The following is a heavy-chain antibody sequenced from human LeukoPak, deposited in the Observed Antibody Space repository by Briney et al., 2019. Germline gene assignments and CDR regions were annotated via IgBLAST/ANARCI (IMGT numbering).Heavy chain of an antibody. V-gene: IGHV3-66*01. CDR3: ARVGYNYGDYYFDY. Sequence: SGGSLRLSCAASGFTFSSYGMSWVRQAPGKGLEWVSVLYSGGTTYYADSVKGRFTISRDNSKNTLYLQMNSLRAEDTAVYYCARVGYNYGDYYFDYWGQGTLVTVSS. D-gene: IGHD5-18*01. CDR1: GFTFSSYG. J-gene: IGHJ4*02. CDR2: LYSGGTT.